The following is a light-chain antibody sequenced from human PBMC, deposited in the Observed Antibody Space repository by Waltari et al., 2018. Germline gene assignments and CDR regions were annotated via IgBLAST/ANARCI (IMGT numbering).Light chain of an antibody. J-gene: IGLJ2*01. CDR2: EVS. CDR1: SSDIGTYNR. Sequence: QSALTQPPSVSGSPGQSVTISCTATSSDIGTYNRVSWYQQPPGTAPTVLISEVSNRPSGVPDRFSGSKSGNTASLTISGLQAEDEADYYCSSYASSTTLVFGGGTRLTVL. CDR3: SSYASSTTLV. V-gene: IGLV2-18*02.